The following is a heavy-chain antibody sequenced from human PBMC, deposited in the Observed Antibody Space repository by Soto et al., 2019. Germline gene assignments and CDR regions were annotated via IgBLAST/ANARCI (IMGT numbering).Heavy chain of an antibody. D-gene: IGHD5-12*01. CDR3: ARGGNSGYVW. CDR1: GGSFSGYY. Sequence: QVQLQQWGAGLLKPSETLSLTCTVYGGSFSGYYWSWIRQPPGKGLEWIGEINHSGSTNYNPSLMNRVTISVDAAPDQFSRKMCAMTASDTAVYYCARGGNSGYVWWGQGTLVTVSS. V-gene: IGHV4-34*01. CDR2: INHSGST. J-gene: IGHJ4*02.